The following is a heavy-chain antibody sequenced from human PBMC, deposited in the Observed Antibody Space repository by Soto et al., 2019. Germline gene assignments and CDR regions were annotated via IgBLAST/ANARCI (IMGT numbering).Heavy chain of an antibody. Sequence: QVQLQESGPGLVKTSQTLSLTCTVSGGSIASGGNYWSWIRQDTGQGVEWIGYIYYGGTTYYNPSLKSRITIPVDMSMTQSSPQLGTEIDANTAVYYCARVELCCGDADVAPDNWGQEPQVTVST. CDR1: GGSIASGGNY. CDR2: IYYGGTT. CDR3: ARVELCCGDADVAPDN. V-gene: IGHV4-30-4*08. D-gene: IGHD2-21*01. J-gene: IGHJ4*02.